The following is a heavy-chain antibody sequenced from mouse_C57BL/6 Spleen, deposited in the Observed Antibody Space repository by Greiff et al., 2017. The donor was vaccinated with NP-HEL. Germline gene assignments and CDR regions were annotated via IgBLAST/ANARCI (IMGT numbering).Heavy chain of an antibody. CDR2: INYDGSST. CDR1: GFTFSDYY. Sequence: EVKLMESEGGLVQPGSSMKLSCTASGFTFSDYYMAWVRQVPEKGLEWVANINYDGSSTYYLDSLKSRFIISRDNAKNILYLQMSSLKSEDTATYYCARGPLRRGGYFDVWGTGTTVTVSS. J-gene: IGHJ1*03. V-gene: IGHV5-16*01. CDR3: ARGPLRRGGYFDV. D-gene: IGHD2-12*01.